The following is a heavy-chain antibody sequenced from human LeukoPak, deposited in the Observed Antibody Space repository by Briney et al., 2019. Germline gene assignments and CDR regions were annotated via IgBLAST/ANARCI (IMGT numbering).Heavy chain of an antibody. CDR1: GFTFNTYV. Sequence: GGSLRLSCAASGFTFNTYVMHWVRQAPGKGLEWVAVISYDGRNKDNADSVKGRFTISRDNSNNTLYLQMNSLRADDTAVYYCARDSTVVSHGFVDYWGQGTLVTVSS. V-gene: IGHV3-30*04. D-gene: IGHD4-23*01. CDR3: ARDSTVVSHGFVDY. J-gene: IGHJ4*02. CDR2: ISYDGRNK.